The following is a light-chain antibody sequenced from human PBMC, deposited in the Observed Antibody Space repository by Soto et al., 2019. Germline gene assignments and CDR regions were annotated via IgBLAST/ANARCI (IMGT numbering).Light chain of an antibody. J-gene: IGLJ1*01. Sequence: QSVLTQPASVSGSPGQSITISCTGTSSDVGSYNFVSWYQQHPGKAPKVMIYEGSKRPSGVSNRFSGSKSGNTASLTISGLQDEDEADYYCCSYAGSSTWVFGTGTKLTVL. CDR1: SSDVGSYNF. V-gene: IGLV2-23*01. CDR3: CSYAGSSTWV. CDR2: EGS.